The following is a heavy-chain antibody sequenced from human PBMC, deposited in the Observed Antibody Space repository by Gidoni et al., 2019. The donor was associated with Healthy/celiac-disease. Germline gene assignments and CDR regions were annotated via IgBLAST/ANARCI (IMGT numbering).Heavy chain of an antibody. CDR3: AKDRIQLWSHYQFDY. V-gene: IGHV3-23*01. D-gene: IGHD5-18*01. CDR2: ISGSGGST. Sequence: EVQLLESGGGLVQPGGSLRLSCAASGFTFSSYAMSWVRQAPGQGLEWVAAISGSGGSTYYADSVKGRFTISRDNSKNTLYRQMNSLRAEDTAVYYCAKDRIQLWSHYQFDYWGQGTLVTVSS. J-gene: IGHJ4*02. CDR1: GFTFSSYA.